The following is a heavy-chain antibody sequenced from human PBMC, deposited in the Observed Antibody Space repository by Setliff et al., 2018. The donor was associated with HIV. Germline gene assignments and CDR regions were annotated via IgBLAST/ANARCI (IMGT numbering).Heavy chain of an antibody. CDR1: GGSISSSSYY. D-gene: IGHD6-19*01. CDR3: ASPASGGSSGQYPY. V-gene: IGHV4-39*01. CDR2: IYYSGST. Sequence: KPSETLSLTCTVSGGSISSSSYYWGWIRQPPGKGLEWIGSIYYSGSTYYNPSLKSRVTISVDTSKNQFSLKLSSVTAADTAVYYCASPASGGSSGQYPYWGQGTLVTVSS. J-gene: IGHJ4*02.